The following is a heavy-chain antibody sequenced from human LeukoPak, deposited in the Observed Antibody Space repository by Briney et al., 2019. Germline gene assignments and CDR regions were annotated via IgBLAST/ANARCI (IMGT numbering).Heavy chain of an antibody. CDR2: ISGSGGNT. V-gene: IGHV3-23*01. CDR1: GFTFTTFA. CDR3: ASYSGNYYYFDY. D-gene: IGHD1-26*01. J-gene: IGHJ4*02. Sequence: SGGSLRLSCAASGFTFTTFALNWVRQAPGKGPEWVSVISGSGGNTYYADSVKGRFTISRDNARNTLYLQMNSLRAEDTAVYYCASYSGNYYYFDYWGQGTLVTVSS.